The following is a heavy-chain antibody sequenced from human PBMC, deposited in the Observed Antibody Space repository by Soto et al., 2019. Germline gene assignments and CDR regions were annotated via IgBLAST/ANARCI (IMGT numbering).Heavy chain of an antibody. CDR2: IYYSGST. CDR3: ARRFAGAVAGYYYYYMDV. Sequence: PSETLSLTCTVSGGSISSYYWSWIRQPPGKGLEWIGYIYYSGSTNYNPSLKSRVTISVDTSKNQFSLKLSSVTAADTAVYYCARRFAGAVAGYYYYYMDVWGKGTTVT. CDR1: GGSISSYY. D-gene: IGHD6-19*01. V-gene: IGHV4-59*08. J-gene: IGHJ6*03.